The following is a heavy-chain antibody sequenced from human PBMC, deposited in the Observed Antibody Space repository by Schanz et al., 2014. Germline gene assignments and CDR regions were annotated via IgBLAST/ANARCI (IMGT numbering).Heavy chain of an antibody. D-gene: IGHD3-22*01. CDR2: LSGSGGST. Sequence: EQLVESGGGLVKPGGSLRLSCAASGFTFSSYAMSWVRQAPGKGLEWVSALSGSGGSTYYADSVKGRFTISRDNSKNTLYLQMNSLRAEDTAVYYCAKDPSHGDYDYYFDYWGQGTQVTVSS. J-gene: IGHJ4*02. V-gene: IGHV3-23*04. CDR3: AKDPSHGDYDYYFDY. CDR1: GFTFSSYA.